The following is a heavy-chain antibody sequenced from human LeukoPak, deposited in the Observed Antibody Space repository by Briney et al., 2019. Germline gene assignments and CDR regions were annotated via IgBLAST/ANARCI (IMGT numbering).Heavy chain of an antibody. V-gene: IGHV3-33*08. CDR3: ARDAQRGFDYSNSLEY. D-gene: IGHD4-11*01. CDR1: GFIFSSYA. Sequence: PGGSLRLSCAASGFIFSSYAMSWVRQAPGKGLEWVAVIWSDGSNRFYAGSVKGRFTISRDNSQNTLFLQMNSLRAEDTAMYYCARDAQRGFDYSNSLEYWGHGTLVTVSS. CDR2: IWSDGSNR. J-gene: IGHJ4*01.